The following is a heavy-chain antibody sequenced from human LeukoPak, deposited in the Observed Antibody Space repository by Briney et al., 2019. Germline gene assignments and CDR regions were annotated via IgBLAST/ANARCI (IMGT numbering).Heavy chain of an antibody. V-gene: IGHV3-21*01. CDR3: ARESSEAFVN. J-gene: IGHJ4*02. Sequence: PGGSLRLSCEASGFTFSSDSMNWVRQAPGKGPEWVSSMSSTSSHIYYADSVKGRFTISRDNARNSLYLQMKSLRVEDTAVYYCARESSEAFVNWGQGTLVTVSS. CDR2: MSSTSSHI. CDR1: GFTFSSDS.